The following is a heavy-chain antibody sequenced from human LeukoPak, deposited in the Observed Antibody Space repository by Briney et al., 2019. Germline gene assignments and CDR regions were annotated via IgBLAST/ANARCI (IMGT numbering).Heavy chain of an antibody. D-gene: IGHD1-20*01. CDR2: IRSKNNNYAT. CDR3: HSNWKIDETFFDY. CDR1: GFTFSGAT. J-gene: IGHJ4*02. Sequence: GGSLRLSCATSGFTFSGATIYWVRQASGKGLEWLGRIRSKNNNYATDYSESVEGRIAISRDESKSTSYLHLMNLQTEDTALYYYHSNWKIDETFFDYWGQGTQVAVSS. V-gene: IGHV3-73*01.